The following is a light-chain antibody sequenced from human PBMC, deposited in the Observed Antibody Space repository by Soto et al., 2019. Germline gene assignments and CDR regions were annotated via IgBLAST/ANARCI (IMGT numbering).Light chain of an antibody. V-gene: IGKV1-39*01. CDR3: QQSYTIPDT. Sequence: DIEMTQSPSSLSASIGDRVTITCRASQRISSYLNWYQQKPGKAPKVLIYGTSNLQSGVPSRFSGRGSGTDFTLTISSLQPEDFATYYCQQSYTIPDTFGQGTKLQMK. CDR1: QRISSY. CDR2: GTS. J-gene: IGKJ2*01.